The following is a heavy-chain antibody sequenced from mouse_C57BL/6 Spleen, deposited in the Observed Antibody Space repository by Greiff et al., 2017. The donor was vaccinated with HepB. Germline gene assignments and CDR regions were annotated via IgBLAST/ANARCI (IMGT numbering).Heavy chain of an antibody. CDR1: GYTFTSYT. CDR3: ARKIPYAMDY. J-gene: IGHJ4*01. V-gene: IGHV1-4*01. CDR2: INPSSGYN. Sequence: VQLQQSGAELARPGASVKMSCKASGYTFTSYTMHWVKQRPGPGLEWIGYINPSSGYNKYNQKFKDKATLTADKSSSTAYMQLSSLTSEDSAVYYCARKIPYAMDYWGQGTSVTVSS. D-gene: IGHD5-1-1*01.